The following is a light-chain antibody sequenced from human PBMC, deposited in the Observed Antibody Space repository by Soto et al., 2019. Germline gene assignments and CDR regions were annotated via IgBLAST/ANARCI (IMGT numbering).Light chain of an antibody. Sequence: EIVLTQSPGTLSLSPGERATLSCRASQSVSSRYLAWYQQKPGQAPRLLIYGASSRATGIPDRFSGSGSGTDFILTISRLEPEDFAVYYCQQYGNSPRFTFGPGTKVDIK. CDR2: GAS. CDR3: QQYGNSPRFT. J-gene: IGKJ3*01. CDR1: QSVSSRY. V-gene: IGKV3-20*01.